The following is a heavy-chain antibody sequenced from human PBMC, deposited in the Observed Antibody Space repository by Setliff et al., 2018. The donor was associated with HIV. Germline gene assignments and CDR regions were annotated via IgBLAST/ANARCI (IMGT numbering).Heavy chain of an antibody. D-gene: IGHD1-1*01. J-gene: IGHJ4*02. V-gene: IGHV4-61*03. CDR3: AQLGMVDDFDY. Sequence: SETLSLTCAVSASSISSDYCWGWIRQPPGKGLEWIGYIYYSGSTNYNPSLKSRVTISVDTSKNHFSLKLRSVTAADTAVYYCAQLGMVDDFDYWGQGTLVTVSS. CDR1: ASSISSDYC. CDR2: IYYSGST.